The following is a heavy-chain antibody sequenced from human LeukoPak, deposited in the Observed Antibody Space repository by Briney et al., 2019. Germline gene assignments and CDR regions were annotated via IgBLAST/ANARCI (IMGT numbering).Heavy chain of an antibody. V-gene: IGHV2-5*02. CDR1: GFSLSTSGVG. D-gene: IGHD4-17*01. J-gene: IGHJ3*02. CDR2: IYWDDDK. CDR3: ANRTTMTTVTPSAFDI. Sequence: SGPTLVKPTQTLTLTCTFSGFSLSTSGVGVGWIRQPPGKALEWLALIYWDDDKRYSPSLKSRLTITKDTSKNQVVLTMTNMDPVDTATYYCANRTTMTTVTPSAFDIWGQETMVTVSS.